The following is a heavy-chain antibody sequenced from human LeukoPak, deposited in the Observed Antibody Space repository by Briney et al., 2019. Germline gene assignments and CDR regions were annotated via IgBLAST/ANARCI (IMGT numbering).Heavy chain of an antibody. CDR1: GLTVSSNY. CDR3: ARVMNYAHDY. Sequence: GGSLRLSCAVSGLTVSSNYMSWVRQAPGKGLEWVSVIYGGGTTYYADSVKGRFTISRDNSKNTLYVQMNSLRAEDTAVYYCARVMNYAHDYWGQGTLVTVSS. V-gene: IGHV3-53*01. CDR2: IYGGGTT. D-gene: IGHD1-7*01. J-gene: IGHJ4*02.